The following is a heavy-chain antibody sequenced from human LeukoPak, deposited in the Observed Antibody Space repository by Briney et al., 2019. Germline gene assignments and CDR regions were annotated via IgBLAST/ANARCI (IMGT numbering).Heavy chain of an antibody. CDR2: IYYSGST. CDR3: ARNAEDIVVVPAAMGAFDI. Sequence: SETLSLTCTVSGGSISSYYWSWIRQPPGKGLEWIGYIYYSGSTNYNPSLKSRVTISVDTSKNQFSLKLSSVTAADTAVYYCARNAEDIVVVPAAMGAFDIWGQGTMVTVSS. D-gene: IGHD2-2*01. J-gene: IGHJ3*02. CDR1: GGSISSYY. V-gene: IGHV4-59*01.